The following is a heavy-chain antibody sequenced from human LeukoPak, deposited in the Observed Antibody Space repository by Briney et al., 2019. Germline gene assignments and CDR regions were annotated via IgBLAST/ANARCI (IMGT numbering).Heavy chain of an antibody. D-gene: IGHD6-19*01. CDR3: ARDYSSDWYYAFDF. J-gene: IGHJ3*01. V-gene: IGHV1-3*03. Sequence: GASVKVSCKASGYTFSTYAMHWVRQAPGQRLEWMGWINTGNGNTKYSQDFQGRVTISRDTSASTAYVELSSLRSEDMAVYYCARDYSSDWYYAFDFWGQGKMVTVS. CDR1: GYTFSTYA. CDR2: INTGNGNT.